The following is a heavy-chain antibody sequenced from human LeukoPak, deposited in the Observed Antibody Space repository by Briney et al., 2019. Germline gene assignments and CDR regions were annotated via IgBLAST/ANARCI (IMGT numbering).Heavy chain of an antibody. J-gene: IGHJ4*02. D-gene: IGHD2-8*01. V-gene: IGHV3-23*01. CDR2: ITGSGSST. CDR1: GFTFSNYA. Sequence: GGSLRLSCAASGFTFSNYAMCWVRQAPGKGLEWVSAITGSGSSTYYADSVKGRFTISRDNSKNTLYLQMNSLSAEDTAVYYCASPNPADYWGQGTLVTVSS. CDR3: ASPNPADY.